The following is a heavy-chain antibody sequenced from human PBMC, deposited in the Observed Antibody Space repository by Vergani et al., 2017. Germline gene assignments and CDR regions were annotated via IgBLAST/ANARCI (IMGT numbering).Heavy chain of an antibody. CDR2: IIPIFGTA. D-gene: IGHD2-21*02. V-gene: IGHV1-69*12. J-gene: IGHJ6*02. CDR1: GGTFSSYA. Sequence: QVQLVQSGAEVKKPGSSVKVSCKASGGTFSSYAISWVRQAPGQGLEWMGGIIPIFGTANYAQKFQGRVTITADESTSTAYMELSSLRSEDTAVYYCARGPVHCGGDCYSNYYYGMDVWGQGTTVTVSS. CDR3: ARGPVHCGGDCYSNYYYGMDV.